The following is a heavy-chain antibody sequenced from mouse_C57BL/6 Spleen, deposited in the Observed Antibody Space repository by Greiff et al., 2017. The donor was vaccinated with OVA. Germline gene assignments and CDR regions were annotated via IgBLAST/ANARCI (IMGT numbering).Heavy chain of an antibody. J-gene: IGHJ3*01. CDR3: ARYGDYDERALFAY. Sequence: QVQLQQPGAELVKPGASVKLSCKASGYTFTSYWMHWVKQRPGQGLEWIGMIHPNSGSTNYNEKFKSKATLTVDKSSSTAYMQLSSLTSEDSAVYYCARYGDYDERALFAYWGQGTLVTVSA. CDR2: IHPNSGST. CDR1: GYTFTSYW. V-gene: IGHV1-64*01. D-gene: IGHD2-4*01.